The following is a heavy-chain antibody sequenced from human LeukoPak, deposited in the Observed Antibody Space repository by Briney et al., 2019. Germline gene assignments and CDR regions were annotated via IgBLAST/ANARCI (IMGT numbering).Heavy chain of an antibody. V-gene: IGHV4-4*07. CDR3: ARSPTKRFTGDY. J-gene: IGHJ4*02. Sequence: SETLSLTCTVSGGSLSSYYWSWIRQPAGKGLEWVGRIDTSGNTNYKPSLNNRVTMSVDTSKSQFSLKLSSVTAADTAVYCCARSPTKRFTGDYWGQGILVTVSS. CDR1: GGSLSSYY. D-gene: IGHD1-14*01. CDR2: IDTSGNT.